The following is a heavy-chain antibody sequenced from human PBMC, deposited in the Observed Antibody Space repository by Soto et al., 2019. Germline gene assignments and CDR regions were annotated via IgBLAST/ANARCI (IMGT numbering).Heavy chain of an antibody. Sequence: PGESLKISCKGSGYSFTIYCIGWVLQMPWKGLEWMGIIYPGDSDTRYSPSFQGQVTISADKSISTAYLQWSSLKASDTAMYYCARQEMDCGGDCYAGGNIDYWGQGTLVTVSS. V-gene: IGHV5-51*01. CDR1: GYSFTIYC. D-gene: IGHD2-21*02. J-gene: IGHJ4*02. CDR2: IYPGDSDT. CDR3: ARQEMDCGGDCYAGGNIDY.